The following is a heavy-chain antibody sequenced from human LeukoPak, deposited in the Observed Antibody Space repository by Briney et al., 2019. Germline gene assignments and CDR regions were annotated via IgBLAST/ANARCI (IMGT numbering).Heavy chain of an antibody. V-gene: IGHV1-2*02. CDR2: INPNSGGT. D-gene: IGHD3-10*01. Sequence: ASVKVSCKASGYTFTGYYMHWVRQAPGQGLEWMGWINPNSGGTNYAQKFQGRVTMTRDTSISTAYMEVSRLRSDDTAVYYCARDLRGYGVVSWFGPWGQGTLVTVSS. CDR1: GYTFTGYY. J-gene: IGHJ5*02. CDR3: ARDLRGYGVVSWFGP.